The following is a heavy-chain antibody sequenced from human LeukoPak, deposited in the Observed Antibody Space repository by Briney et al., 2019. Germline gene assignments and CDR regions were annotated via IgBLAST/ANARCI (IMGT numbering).Heavy chain of an antibody. V-gene: IGHV4-4*07. D-gene: IGHD1-26*01. CDR3: ARELVGATRDNWFDP. J-gene: IGHJ5*02. Sequence: SETLSLTCTVSGGSISSYYWSWIRQPAGKGLEWIWRISTSGSTNYNPSLKSRVTMSVDTSKNQFSLKLSSVTAADTAVYYCARELVGATRDNWFDPWGQGTLVTVSS. CDR2: ISTSGST. CDR1: GGSISSYY.